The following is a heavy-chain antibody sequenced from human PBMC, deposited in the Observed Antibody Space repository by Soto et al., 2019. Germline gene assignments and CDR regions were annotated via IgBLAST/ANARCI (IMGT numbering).Heavy chain of an antibody. CDR1: GYTFASYA. Sequence: GASVKVSCKASGYTFASYAISWMRRAPGQGLEWMGWISAYNGNTNYAQKLQGRVTMTTDTSTSTAYKKLRSLRTDDTAVYYCARDPPPPDYWGQGTLVTVSS. J-gene: IGHJ4*02. CDR3: ARDPPPPDY. V-gene: IGHV1-18*01. CDR2: ISAYNGNT.